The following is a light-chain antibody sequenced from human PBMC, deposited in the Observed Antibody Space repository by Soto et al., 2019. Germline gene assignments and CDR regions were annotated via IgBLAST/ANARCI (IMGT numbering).Light chain of an antibody. CDR3: CSYAGSDVV. V-gene: IGLV2-11*01. CDR1: SSDVGGYNY. CDR2: DVS. Sequence: QSALTQPRSVSGSPGQSVTISCTGTSSDVGGYNYVSWYQQHPGKAPKLMIYDVSKRPSGVPDRFSGSKSGNTASLTISGLQAEYGADYSCCSYAGSDVVFGGGTKLTVI. J-gene: IGLJ2*01.